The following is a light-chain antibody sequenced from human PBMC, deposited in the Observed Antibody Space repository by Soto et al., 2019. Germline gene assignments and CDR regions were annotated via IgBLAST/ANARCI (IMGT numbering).Light chain of an antibody. CDR1: QIVSDNY. Sequence: ETVLTQPPGTLSLSPGERATLSCRASQIVSDNYLAWYQQKPGQSPRLLIYGASIRATGIPDRFSGSGFGTDFTLTISRLEPEDFAVYYCQQYGSSPWTFGQGTKVEIK. J-gene: IGKJ1*01. CDR2: GAS. CDR3: QQYGSSPWT. V-gene: IGKV3-20*01.